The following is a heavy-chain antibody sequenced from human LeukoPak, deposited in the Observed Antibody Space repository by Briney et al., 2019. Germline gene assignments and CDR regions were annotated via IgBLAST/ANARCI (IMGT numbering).Heavy chain of an antibody. CDR1: GFTFSDSA. J-gene: IGHJ6*02. V-gene: IGHV3-73*01. CDR3: ARGGGLDV. D-gene: IGHD3-16*01. Sequence: PGGSLRLSCAASGFTFSDSAVHWARQASGKGLEWVGRIRSKANSYATAYAASVKGRFTISRDNAKNSLYLQMSNLRAEDTAVYFCARGGGLDVWGQGATVTVSS. CDR2: IRSKANSYAT.